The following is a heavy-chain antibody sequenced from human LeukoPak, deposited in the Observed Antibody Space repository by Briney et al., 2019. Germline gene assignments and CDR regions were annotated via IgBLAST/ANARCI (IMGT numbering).Heavy chain of an antibody. CDR2: ISSSSSYI. J-gene: IGHJ5*02. Sequence: GGSLRLSCAASGLTFSSYSMNWVRQAPGKGLESVSSISSSSSYIDYADSVKGRFTISRDNAKNSLYLQMNSLRAEDTAVYYCARAGRAYSSSWYWFDPWGQGTLVTVSS. CDR3: ARAGRAYSSSWYWFDP. V-gene: IGHV3-21*01. D-gene: IGHD6-13*01. CDR1: GLTFSSYS.